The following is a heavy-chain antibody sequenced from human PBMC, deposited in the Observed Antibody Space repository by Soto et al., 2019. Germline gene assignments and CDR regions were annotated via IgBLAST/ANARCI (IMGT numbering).Heavy chain of an antibody. J-gene: IGHJ6*02. V-gene: IGHV4-30-4*01. CDR3: AREVYDVAVAGDYYYGMDV. D-gene: IGHD6-19*01. Sequence: SETLSLTCTVSGGSISSGDYYWSWIRQPPGKGLEWIGYIYYSGSTYYNPSLKSRVTISVDTSKNQFSLKLSSVTAADTAVYNCAREVYDVAVAGDYYYGMDVWGQGTTVTVSS. CDR2: IYYSGST. CDR1: GGSISSGDYY.